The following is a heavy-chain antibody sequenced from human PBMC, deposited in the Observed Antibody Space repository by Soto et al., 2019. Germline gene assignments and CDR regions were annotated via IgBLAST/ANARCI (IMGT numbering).Heavy chain of an antibody. J-gene: IGHJ4*02. Sequence: GGSLRLSCAASGFIFSNYGMHWVRQAPGKGLEGVALIWSNGHNKYYVDSVKGRFTISRDNSKNTLYLEMNRVRTEDTAVYFCARELGYCSSGRCDRPPIGYWGQGILVTVSS. V-gene: IGHV3-33*01. CDR2: IWSNGHNK. CDR3: ARELGYCSSGRCDRPPIGY. D-gene: IGHD2-2*01. CDR1: GFIFSNYG.